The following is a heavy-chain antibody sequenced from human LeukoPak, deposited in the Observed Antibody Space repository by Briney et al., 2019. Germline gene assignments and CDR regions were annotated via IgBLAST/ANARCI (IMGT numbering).Heavy chain of an antibody. V-gene: IGHV4-39*01. CDR1: GGTISNSSYY. D-gene: IGHD3-3*01. J-gene: IGHJ4*02. CDR3: ARLTAIRFLEWLPHRYFDH. Sequence: KTSETLSLTCTASGGTISNSSYYWGWIRQPPGKGLEWIGSIYYSGSTYYNPSLKSRVTISVDTCKAQFSLKLSSVTAADTAVYYCARLTAIRFLEWLPHRYFDHWGQGTLVTVSS. CDR2: IYYSGST.